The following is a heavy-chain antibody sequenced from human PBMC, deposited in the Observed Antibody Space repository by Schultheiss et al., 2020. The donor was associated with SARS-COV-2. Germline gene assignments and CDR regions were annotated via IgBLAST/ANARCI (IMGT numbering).Heavy chain of an antibody. V-gene: IGHV3-64D*06. J-gene: IGHJ4*02. CDR2: ISSNGGST. D-gene: IGHD6-19*01. Sequence: GGSLRLSCAASGFTFSDYYMSWIRQAPGKGLEYVSAISSNGGSTYYADSVKGRFTISRDNSKNTLYLQMSSLRAEDTAVYYCVKGHSSGWYDGYWGQGTLVTVSS. CDR3: VKGHSSGWYDGY. CDR1: GFTFSDYY.